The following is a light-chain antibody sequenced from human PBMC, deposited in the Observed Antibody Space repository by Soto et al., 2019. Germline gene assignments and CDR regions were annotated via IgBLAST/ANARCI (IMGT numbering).Light chain of an antibody. Sequence: QLVLTQSPSASASLGASVKLTCTLSSGHSSYAIAWHQQQPEKGPRYLMKLNSDGSHSKGDGIPDRFSGSSSGAERYRTISSLQSEDEADYSCQTWDTGIRVFGGGTKLTVL. J-gene: IGLJ3*02. CDR3: QTWDTGIRV. CDR2: LNSDGSH. V-gene: IGLV4-69*01. CDR1: SGHSSYA.